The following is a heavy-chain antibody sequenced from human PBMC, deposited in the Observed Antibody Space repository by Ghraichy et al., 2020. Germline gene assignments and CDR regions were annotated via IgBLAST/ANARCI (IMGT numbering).Heavy chain of an antibody. J-gene: IGHJ5*02. CDR3: ARDLSSAWFDP. D-gene: IGHD3-22*01. CDR1: GDSISSYY. CDR2: IYYSGST. Sequence: SETLSLTCTVSGDSISSYYWSWIRQPPGKGLEWIGYIYYSGSTNYNPSLKSRVTISVDTSKNQFSLKLSSVTAADTAVYYCARDLSSAWFDPWGQGTLVTVPS. V-gene: IGHV4-59*01.